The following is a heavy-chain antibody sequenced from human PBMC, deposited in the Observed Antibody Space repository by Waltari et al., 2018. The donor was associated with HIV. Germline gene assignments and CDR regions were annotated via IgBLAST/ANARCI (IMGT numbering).Heavy chain of an antibody. V-gene: IGHV4-34*02. Sequence: QVHLPQWGSGPLKPSAPLSLTCPVHGRSFSGDYWTWIRQSPGRGLEWMGEIDHTGTSTYNPSLKGRVTMSVDTSKNQFSLNLKSVTVADTAVYYCVRGFGNYGFYFDYWGQGKLVSVSS. D-gene: IGHD3-16*01. CDR2: IDHTGTS. CDR3: VRGFGNYGFYFDY. J-gene: IGHJ4*02. CDR1: GRSFSGDY.